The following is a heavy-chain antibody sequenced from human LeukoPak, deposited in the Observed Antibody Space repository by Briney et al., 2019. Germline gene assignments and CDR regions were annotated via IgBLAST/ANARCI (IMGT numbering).Heavy chain of an antibody. J-gene: IGHJ3*02. CDR1: GLTVSSSY. V-gene: IGHV3-53*01. CDR3: ARNILFAFDI. CDR2: IYNDGST. Sequence: GGSLRLSCAASGLTVSSSYMSWVRQAPGKGLEWVSIIYNDGSTYYADSMRGRFTISRDNSKNTLYLQVNSLRAEDTAMYYCARNILFAFDIWGQGTMVTVSS. D-gene: IGHD2/OR15-2a*01.